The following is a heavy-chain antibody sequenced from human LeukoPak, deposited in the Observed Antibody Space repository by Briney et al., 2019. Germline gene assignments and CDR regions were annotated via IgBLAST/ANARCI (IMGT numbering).Heavy chain of an antibody. CDR2: IYYSGST. V-gene: IGHV4-30-4*08. CDR3: AGNLVATSSIDY. J-gene: IGHJ4*02. D-gene: IGHD5-12*01. CDR1: GGSTSSGDYY. Sequence: SQTLSLTCTVSGGSTSSGDYYWSWIRQPPGKGLEWIGYIYYSGSTYYNPSLKSRVTISVDTSKNQFSLKLSSVTAADTAVYYCAGNLVATSSIDYWGQGTLVTVSS.